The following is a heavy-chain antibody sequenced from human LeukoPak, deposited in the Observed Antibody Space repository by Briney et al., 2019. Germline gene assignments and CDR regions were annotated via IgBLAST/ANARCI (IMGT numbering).Heavy chain of an antibody. V-gene: IGHV6-1*01. D-gene: IGHD2-21*02. CDR2: TYYRSKWYN. CDR3: ARTCNGDLDY. J-gene: IGHJ4*02. CDR1: GDSVSSNSAA. Sequence: SQTLSLTCAISGDSVSSNSAAWNWIRQSPSRGLEWLGRTYYRSKWYNGYAISVKGRVNINPDTSKNQFSLQLTSVTPEDTAIYYCARTCNGDLDYWGQGTLVTVSS.